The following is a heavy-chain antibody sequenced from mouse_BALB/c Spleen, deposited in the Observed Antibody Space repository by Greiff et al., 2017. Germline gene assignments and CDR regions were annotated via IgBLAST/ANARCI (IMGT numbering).Heavy chain of an antibody. V-gene: IGHV3-8*02. D-gene: IGHD2-1*01. CDR3: ASRYYGNYVGYAMDY. CDR1: GDSITSGY. CDR2: ISYSGST. Sequence: EVQLQESGPSLVKPSQTLSLTCSVTGDSITSGYWNWIRKFPGNKLEYMGYISYSGSTYYNPSLKSRISITRDTSKNQYYLQLNSVTTEDTATYYCASRYYGNYVGYAMDYWGQGTSVTVSS. J-gene: IGHJ4*01.